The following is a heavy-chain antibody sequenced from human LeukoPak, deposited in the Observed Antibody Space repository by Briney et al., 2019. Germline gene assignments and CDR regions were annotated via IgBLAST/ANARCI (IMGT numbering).Heavy chain of an antibody. CDR2: ISYDGSNK. V-gene: IGHV3-30-3*01. D-gene: IGHD4-11*01. CDR3: ARDPSSDYAFDI. Sequence: GRSLRLSCAAPGFTFSSYAMHWVRQAPGKGLEWVAVISYDGSNKYYADSVKGRFTISRDNSKNTLYLQMNSLRAEDTAVYYCARDPSSDYAFDIWGQGTMVTVSS. CDR1: GFTFSSYA. J-gene: IGHJ3*02.